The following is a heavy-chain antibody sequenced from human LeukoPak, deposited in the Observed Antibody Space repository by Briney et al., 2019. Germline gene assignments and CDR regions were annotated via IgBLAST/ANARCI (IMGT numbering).Heavy chain of an antibody. Sequence: ASVKVSCKASGYTFTSYYMHWVRQAPGQGLEWMGWINPNSGGTNYAQKFQGRVTMTRDTSISTAYMELSRLRSDDTAVYYCARDSPAYCGGDCRYTQFDYWGQGTLVTVSS. J-gene: IGHJ4*02. CDR1: GYTFTSYY. D-gene: IGHD2-21*02. CDR2: INPNSGGT. CDR3: ARDSPAYCGGDCRYTQFDY. V-gene: IGHV1-2*02.